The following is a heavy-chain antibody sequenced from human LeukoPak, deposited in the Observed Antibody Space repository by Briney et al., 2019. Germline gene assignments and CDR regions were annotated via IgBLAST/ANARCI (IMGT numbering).Heavy chain of an antibody. CDR2: IIPIFGTA. Sequence: ASVKVSCKASGGTFSSYAISWVRQAPGQGLEWMGGIIPIFGTANYAQKFQGRVTITADESTSTAYMELSSLRSEDAAVYYCARAKWSVAGYYFDYWGQGTLVTVSS. V-gene: IGHV1-69*01. CDR1: GGTFSSYA. D-gene: IGHD6-13*01. J-gene: IGHJ4*02. CDR3: ARAKWSVAGYYFDY.